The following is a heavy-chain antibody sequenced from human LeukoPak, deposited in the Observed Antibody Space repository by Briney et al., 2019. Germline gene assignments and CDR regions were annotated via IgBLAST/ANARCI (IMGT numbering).Heavy chain of an antibody. CDR1: GFSVSSNY. CDR2: TYNVGTT. J-gene: IGHJ4*02. D-gene: IGHD3-10*01. V-gene: IGHV3-66*01. Sequence: GGSLRLSCAASGFSVSSNYMNWVRQAPGKGLEWVSITYNVGTTYYTNSVKGRFTISRDNSKNTLYLQMNSLRADDTAVYYCARGYGSGSYYFWGQGTLVTVSS. CDR3: ARGYGSGSYYF.